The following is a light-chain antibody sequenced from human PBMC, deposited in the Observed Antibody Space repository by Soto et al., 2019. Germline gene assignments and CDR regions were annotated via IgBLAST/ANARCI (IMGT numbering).Light chain of an antibody. CDR3: QQYGSSPR. CDR2: GAS. J-gene: IGKJ1*01. Sequence: EIVLTQSPGTLSLSPGQRGTLSFRASQSVSSSYLAWYQQKPGQAPRLLIYGASSRATGIPDRFSGSGSGTDFTLTISRLEPEDFAVYYCQQYGSSPRFGQGTKVDIK. CDR1: QSVSSSY. V-gene: IGKV3-20*01.